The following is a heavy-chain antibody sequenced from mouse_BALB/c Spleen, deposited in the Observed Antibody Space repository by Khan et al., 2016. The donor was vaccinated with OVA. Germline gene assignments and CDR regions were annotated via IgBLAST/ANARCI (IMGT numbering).Heavy chain of an antibody. V-gene: IGHV5-17*02. D-gene: IGHD1-1*01. CDR3: ATSYFYGYYFDY. CDR2: ISSDSNTI. CDR1: GFTFTSYG. Sequence: EVQVVESGGGLVQSGGSRKLSCAASGFTFTSYGMHWIRQAPEKGLEWVAYISSDSNTIYYADTVKGRFTISRDNPKNTLFLQMTSLRSGDTAMYFCATSYFYGYYFDYWGQGTTLTVSS. J-gene: IGHJ2*01.